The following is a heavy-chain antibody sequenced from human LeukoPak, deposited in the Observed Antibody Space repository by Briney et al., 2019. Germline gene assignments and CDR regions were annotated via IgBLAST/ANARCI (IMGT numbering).Heavy chain of an antibody. J-gene: IGHJ6*02. Sequence: PSETLSLTCTVSGGSISSYYWCWIRQPPGKGLEWIGYIYYSGSTNYNPSLKSRVTISVDTSKNQFSLKLSSVTAADTAVYYSARGNYDILTGYSLPNYYYGMDVWGQGTTVTVSS. CDR2: IYYSGST. D-gene: IGHD3-9*01. CDR1: GGSISSYY. CDR3: ARGNYDILTGYSLPNYYYGMDV. V-gene: IGHV4-59*01.